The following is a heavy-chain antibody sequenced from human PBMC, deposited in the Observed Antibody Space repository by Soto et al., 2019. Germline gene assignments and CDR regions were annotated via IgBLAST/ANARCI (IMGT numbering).Heavy chain of an antibody. CDR2: IIPIFGSA. CDR1: GGTFSSYA. CDR3: ARARLFGVVINYFDY. J-gene: IGHJ4*02. D-gene: IGHD3-3*01. Sequence: QVQLVQSGAEVKKPGSSVKVSCKASGGTFSSYAISWVRQAPGQGLEWMGGIIPIFGSAHYAQTFQGRVTNTADEYTSTAYMELSSLRSEDTAVYYCARARLFGVVINYFDYWGQGTLVTVSS. V-gene: IGHV1-69*01.